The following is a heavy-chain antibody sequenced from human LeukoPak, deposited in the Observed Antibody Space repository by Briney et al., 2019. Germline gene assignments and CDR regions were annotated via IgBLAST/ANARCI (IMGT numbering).Heavy chain of an antibody. J-gene: IGHJ4*02. CDR1: GYTFTSYG. CDR2: ISAYNGNT. CDR3: ARGPGDSSGYYLYYFDY. Sequence: ASVKVSCKASGYTFTSYGISWVRQAPGQGLEWMGWISAYNGNTNYAQKLQGRVTMTRDTSTSTVYMELSSLRSEDTAVYYCARGPGDSSGYYLYYFDYWGQGTLVTVSS. V-gene: IGHV1-18*01. D-gene: IGHD3-22*01.